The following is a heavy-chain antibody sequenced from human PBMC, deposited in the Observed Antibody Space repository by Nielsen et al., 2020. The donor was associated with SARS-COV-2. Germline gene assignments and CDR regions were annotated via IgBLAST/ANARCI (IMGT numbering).Heavy chain of an antibody. D-gene: IGHD1-20*01. V-gene: IGHV2-5*02. Sequence: SGPTLVKPTQTLTLTFGFSGFSLSTSGVGMGWIRQPPGKALEWLAVVYWDEDKSYSPSLKSRLSITKDTSKSQVVLTMTNMDPVDTATYYCAHRGRGNWNPWSFGMDVWGQGTTVTVSS. CDR3: AHRGRGNWNPWSFGMDV. CDR2: VYWDEDK. CDR1: GFSLSTSGVG. J-gene: IGHJ6*02.